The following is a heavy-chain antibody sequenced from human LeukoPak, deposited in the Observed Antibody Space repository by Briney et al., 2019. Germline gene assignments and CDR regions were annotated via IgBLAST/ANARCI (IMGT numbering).Heavy chain of an antibody. J-gene: IGHJ3*02. V-gene: IGHV4-34*01. Sequence: SETLSLTCTVSGGSISSYYWSWIRQPAGKGLEWIGEINHSGSTNYNPSLKSRVTISVDTSKNQFSLKLSSVTAADTAVYYCARDIYGSGSSEGYDAFDIWGQGTMVTVSS. CDR2: INHSGST. CDR3: ARDIYGSGSSEGYDAFDI. D-gene: IGHD3-10*01. CDR1: GGSISSYY.